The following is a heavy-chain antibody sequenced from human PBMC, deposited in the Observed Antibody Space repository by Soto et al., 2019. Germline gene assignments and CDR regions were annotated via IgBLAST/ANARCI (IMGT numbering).Heavy chain of an antibody. CDR2: IYYSGST. Sequence: SQTLALSWTVSGGSISSYYWSWIRQPPGKGLEWIGYIYYSGSTNYNPSLKSRVTISVDTSKNQFSLKLSSVTAADTAVYYCARVLTGTYYFDYWGQGTLVSVSS. J-gene: IGHJ4*02. D-gene: IGHD1-7*01. CDR3: ARVLTGTYYFDY. CDR1: GGSISSYY. V-gene: IGHV4-59*01.